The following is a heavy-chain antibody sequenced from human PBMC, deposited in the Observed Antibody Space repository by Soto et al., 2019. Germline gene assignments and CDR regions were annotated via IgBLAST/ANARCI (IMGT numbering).Heavy chain of an antibody. CDR2: INHSGST. V-gene: IGHV4-34*01. D-gene: IGHD4-17*01. CDR3: ARGLSLNYGDYSDY. J-gene: IGHJ4*02. CDR1: GGSFSGYY. Sequence: SETLSLTCAAYGGSFSGYYWSWILQPPGKGLEWIGEINHSGSTNYNPSLKSRVTISVDTSKNQFSLKLSSVTAADTAVYYCARGLSLNYGDYSDYWGQGALVTVSS.